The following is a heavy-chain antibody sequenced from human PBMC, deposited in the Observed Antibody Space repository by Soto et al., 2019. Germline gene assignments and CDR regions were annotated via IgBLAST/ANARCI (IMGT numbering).Heavy chain of an antibody. J-gene: IGHJ4*02. V-gene: IGHV3-9*01. CDR3: AKDRIGIAAAGTSFDY. D-gene: IGHD6-13*01. Sequence: ESGGGLVQPGRSLRLSCAASGFTFDDYAMHWVRQAPGKGLEWVSGISWNSGSIGYADSVKGRFTISRDNAKNSLYLQMNSLRAEDTALYYCAKDRIGIAAAGTSFDYWGQGTLVTVSS. CDR1: GFTFDDYA. CDR2: ISWNSGSI.